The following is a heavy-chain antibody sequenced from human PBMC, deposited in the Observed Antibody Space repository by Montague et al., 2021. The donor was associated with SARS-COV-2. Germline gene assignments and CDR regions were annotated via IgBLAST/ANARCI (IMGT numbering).Heavy chain of an antibody. CDR2: INLSGST. CDR1: GGSFSGYY. J-gene: IGHJ6*02. V-gene: IGHV4-34*01. D-gene: IGHD2-15*01. Sequence: SETLSLTCAVYGGSFSGYYWSWIRQPQGQGLERIGVINLSGSTNSNPSLTRRVPISVATSTNQFSLTLSPVSAADTAVYYCARGSGCSGGGCYSEWDPYYYCGRDVWGQGTPVTVSS. CDR3: ARGSGCSGGGCYSEWDPYYYCGRDV.